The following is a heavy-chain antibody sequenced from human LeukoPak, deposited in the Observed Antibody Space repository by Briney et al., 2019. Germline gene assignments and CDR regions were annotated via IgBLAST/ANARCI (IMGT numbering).Heavy chain of an antibody. D-gene: IGHD3-10*01. Sequence: SETLSLTCAVSGGSVSSGGYPWSWIRQPPGKGREWIGYIYHSGSTYYNPSLKSRVTISVDRSKNQFSLKLSSVTAADTAVYYCARAGSNCFDYWGQGTLVTVSS. J-gene: IGHJ4*02. CDR2: IYHSGST. CDR3: ARAGSNCFDY. CDR1: GGSVSSGGYP. V-gene: IGHV4-30-2*01.